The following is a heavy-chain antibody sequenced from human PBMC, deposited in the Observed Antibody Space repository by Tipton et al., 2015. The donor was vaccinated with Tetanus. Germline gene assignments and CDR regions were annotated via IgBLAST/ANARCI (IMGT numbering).Heavy chain of an antibody. D-gene: IGHD5-24*01. CDR3: ARTTRRWLHPDY. Sequence: TLSLTCNVSGDSMTDFYWSWIRQPPGKGLEWIAYIFYNGRTQYNPSLKSRVTISVDTAQNQFSLQLRSVTAADTAIYYCARTTRRWLHPDYWGQGTLVTVSS. J-gene: IGHJ4*02. CDR2: IFYNGRT. V-gene: IGHV4-59*01. CDR1: GDSMTDFY.